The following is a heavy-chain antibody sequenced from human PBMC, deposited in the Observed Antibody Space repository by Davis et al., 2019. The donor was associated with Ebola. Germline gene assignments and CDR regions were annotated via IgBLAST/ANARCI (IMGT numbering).Heavy chain of an antibody. CDR1: GFTFSNCA. D-gene: IGHD4-17*01. CDR3: AKVSRTTVSYFDN. V-gene: IGHV3-23*01. Sequence: GESLKISCAASGFTFSNCAMSWVRQAPGKGLEWVSAISSSGGSTYYADSVKGRFTISRDNSKNTLYLQMNSLRGEDTAVYYCAKVSRTTVSYFDNWGQGTLVTVSS. J-gene: IGHJ4*02. CDR2: ISSSGGST.